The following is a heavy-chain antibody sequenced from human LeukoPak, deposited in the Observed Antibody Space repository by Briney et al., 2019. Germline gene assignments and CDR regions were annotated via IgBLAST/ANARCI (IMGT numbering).Heavy chain of an antibody. Sequence: GGSLRLSCAASGFTFSSYGMSWVRQAPGKGLEWVSAISGSGGSTYYADSVKGQFTISRDNSKNTLYLQMNSLRAEDTAVYYCAKNVAALFGEVDYWGQGTLVTVSS. CDR1: GFTFSSYG. CDR3: AKNVAALFGEVDY. J-gene: IGHJ4*02. CDR2: ISGSGGST. D-gene: IGHD2-15*01. V-gene: IGHV3-23*01.